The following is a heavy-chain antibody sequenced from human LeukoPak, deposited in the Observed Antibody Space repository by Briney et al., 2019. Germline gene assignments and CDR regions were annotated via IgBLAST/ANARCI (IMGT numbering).Heavy chain of an antibody. Sequence: PGGSLRLSCAASGFTFSNYPMAWVRQAPGEGLEWVSGISGRGDTIYYADSVKGRCTVSRDNSKNTLYLQMSSLRADDTAVYYCAKSLPQTPIDYWGQGTLVTVSS. CDR1: GFTFSNYP. V-gene: IGHV3-23*01. D-gene: IGHD2-15*01. CDR2: ISGRGDTI. CDR3: AKSLPQTPIDY. J-gene: IGHJ4*02.